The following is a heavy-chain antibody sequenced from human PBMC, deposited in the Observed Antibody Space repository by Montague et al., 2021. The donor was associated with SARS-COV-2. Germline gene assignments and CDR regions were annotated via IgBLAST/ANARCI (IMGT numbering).Heavy chain of an antibody. CDR1: GFSLSTSGMC. J-gene: IGHJ3*02. Sequence: PALVKPTQTLTLTCTFSGFSLSTSGMCVSWIRQPPGKALEWLARIDWDDDTYYSTSLKTRLTISKDTSKNQVVLTMTNMDPVDTATYYCARGYYDILTGYLDAFDIWGQGTMVTVSS. CDR3: ARGYYDILTGYLDAFDI. V-gene: IGHV2-70*11. D-gene: IGHD3-9*01. CDR2: IDWDDDT.